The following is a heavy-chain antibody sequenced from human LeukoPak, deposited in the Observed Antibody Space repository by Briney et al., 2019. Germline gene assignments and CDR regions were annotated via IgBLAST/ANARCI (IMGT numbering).Heavy chain of an antibody. D-gene: IGHD3-10*01. CDR1: GYTFTSYG. CDR2: NSAYNGNT. Sequence: ASVKVSCKASGYTFTSYGISWVRQAPGQGLEWMGWNSAYNGNTNYAQKLQGRVTMTTDTSTSTAYMELRSLRSDDTAVYYCARGRGTMVRGPLVDYWGQGTLVTVSS. CDR3: ARGRGTMVRGPLVDY. V-gene: IGHV1-18*04. J-gene: IGHJ4*02.